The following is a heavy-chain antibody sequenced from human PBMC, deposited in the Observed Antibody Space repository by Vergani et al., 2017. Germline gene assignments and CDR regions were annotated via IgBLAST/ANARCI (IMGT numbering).Heavy chain of an antibody. CDR3: ASEGYYGSGTIGAFDY. D-gene: IGHD3-10*01. Sequence: QVQLVQSGAEVKKPGSSVKVSCKASGGTFSSYTISWVRQAPGQGLEWMGRIIPILGIANYAQKFQGRVTITADKSTSTAYMELSSLRSEDTAVYYCASEGYYGSGTIGAFDYWGQGTLVTVSS. V-gene: IGHV1-69*02. CDR2: IIPILGIA. CDR1: GGTFSSYT. J-gene: IGHJ4*02.